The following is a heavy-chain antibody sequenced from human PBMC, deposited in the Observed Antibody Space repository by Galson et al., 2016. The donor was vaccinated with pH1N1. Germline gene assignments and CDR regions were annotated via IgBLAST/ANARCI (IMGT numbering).Heavy chain of an antibody. Sequence: SVKVSCKASGYTFTDYYIHWVRQAPGKGLEWMGWINPNSDVIKYAQKFQDRVTMTRDTSINTAYMELSGLTSDDTAVYYCARDSKGGIPFHYWGQGTLVTLSS. V-gene: IGHV1-2*02. J-gene: IGHJ4*02. CDR3: ARDSKGGIPFHY. CDR2: INPNSDVI. D-gene: IGHD1-26*01. CDR1: GYTFTDYY.